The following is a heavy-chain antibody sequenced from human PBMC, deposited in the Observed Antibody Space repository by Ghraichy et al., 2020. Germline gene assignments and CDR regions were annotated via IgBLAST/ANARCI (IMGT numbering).Heavy chain of an antibody. CDR2: INHSGST. V-gene: IGHV4-34*01. CDR1: GGSFSGYY. CDR3: ARAAYRGVVISDYYYYYGMDV. D-gene: IGHD3-3*01. J-gene: IGHJ6*02. Sequence: SETLSLTCAVYGGSFSGYYWSWIRQPPGKGLEWIGEINHSGSTNYNPSLKSRVTISVDTSKNQFSLKLSSVTAADTAVYYCARAAYRGVVISDYYYYYGMDVWGQGTTVTVSS.